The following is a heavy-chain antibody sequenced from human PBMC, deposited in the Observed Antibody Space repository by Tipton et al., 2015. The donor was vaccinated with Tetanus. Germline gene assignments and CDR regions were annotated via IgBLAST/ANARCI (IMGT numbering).Heavy chain of an antibody. J-gene: IGHJ4*02. Sequence: TLSLTCAVSGGSISSSNWWSWVRQPPGKGLEWIGEIYHSGSTNYNPSLKSRVTISVDTSKNQFSLKLSSVTAADTAVYYCARHGWYGLGYCSGGSCYDFDYWGQGTLVTVSS. CDR2: IYHSGST. CDR1: GGSISSSNW. CDR3: ARHGWYGLGYCSGGSCYDFDY. V-gene: IGHV4-4*02. D-gene: IGHD2-15*01.